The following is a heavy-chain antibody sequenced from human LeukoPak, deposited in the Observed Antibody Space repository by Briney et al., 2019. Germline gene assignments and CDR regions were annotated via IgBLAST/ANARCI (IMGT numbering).Heavy chain of an antibody. CDR3: ARDRSNYYDSSGYYYDAFDI. D-gene: IGHD3-22*01. CDR1: GYTFTSYG. J-gene: IGHJ3*02. Sequence: ASVKVSFKASGYTFTSYGISWVRQAPGQGLEWMGWISAYNGNTNYAQKLQGRVTMTTDTSTSTAYMELRSLRSDDTAVYYCARDRSNYYDSSGYYYDAFDIWGQGTMVTVSS. V-gene: IGHV1-18*01. CDR2: ISAYNGNT.